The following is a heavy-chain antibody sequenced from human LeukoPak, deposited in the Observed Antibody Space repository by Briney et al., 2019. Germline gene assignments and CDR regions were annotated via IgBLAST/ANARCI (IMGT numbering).Heavy chain of an antibody. CDR2: ISGSGGST. V-gene: IGHV3-23*01. J-gene: IGHJ4*02. CDR1: GFTFSSYA. CDR3: ARAYGDYVPFDY. Sequence: QPGGSLRLSCAASGFTFSSYAMSWVRQAPGKGLEWVSAISGSGGSTYYADSVKGRFTISRDNSKNTLHLQMNSLRAEDTAVYYCARAYGDYVPFDYWGQGTLVTVSS. D-gene: IGHD4-17*01.